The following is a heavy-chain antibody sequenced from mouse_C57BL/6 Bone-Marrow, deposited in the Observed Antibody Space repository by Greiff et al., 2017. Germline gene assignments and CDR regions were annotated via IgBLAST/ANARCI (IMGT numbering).Heavy chain of an antibody. CDR3: ASDYYGSSFQYYFDY. CDR1: GYTFTSYR. D-gene: IGHD1-1*01. Sequence: QVQLQQPGAELVKPGASVKMSCKASGYTFTSYRITWVKQRPGQGLEWIGDIYPGSGSTNYNETFKSKATLTVDPSSSTAYLQLRSLTSEDSAVYYCASDYYGSSFQYYFDYWGQGTTLTVSS. J-gene: IGHJ2*01. CDR2: IYPGSGST. V-gene: IGHV1-55*01.